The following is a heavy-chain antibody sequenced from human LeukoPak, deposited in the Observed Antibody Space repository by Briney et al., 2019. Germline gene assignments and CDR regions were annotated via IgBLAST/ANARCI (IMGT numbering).Heavy chain of an antibody. J-gene: IGHJ6*02. CDR3: ARGQWLVLPYYGMDV. Sequence: GGSLRLSCAASGFTFSSYAMSWVRQAPGKGLEWVSAISGSGGSTYYADSVKGRFTISRDNSKNTLYLQMNSLRAEDTAVYYCARGQWLVLPYYGMDVWGQGTTVTVSS. CDR1: GFTFSSYA. V-gene: IGHV3-23*01. D-gene: IGHD6-19*01. CDR2: ISGSGGST.